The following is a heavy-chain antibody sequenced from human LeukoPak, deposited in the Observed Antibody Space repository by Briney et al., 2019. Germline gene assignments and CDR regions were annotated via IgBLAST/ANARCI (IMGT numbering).Heavy chain of an antibody. CDR2: INHSGST. CDR1: GGSFSGYY. V-gene: IGHV4-34*01. Sequence: SETLSLTCAVYGGSFSGYYWSWIRQPPGKGLEWIGEINHSGSTNYNPSLKSRVTISVDTSKNQFSLKLSSVTAADTAVYYCARGLGRDWGQGTLVTVSS. CDR3: ARGLGRD. J-gene: IGHJ4*02.